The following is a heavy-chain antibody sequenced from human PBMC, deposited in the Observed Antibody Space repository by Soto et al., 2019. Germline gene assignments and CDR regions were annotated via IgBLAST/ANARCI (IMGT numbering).Heavy chain of an antibody. CDR3: ARGVLPVPYWFDP. D-gene: IGHD6-6*01. CDR2: IYYSGST. CDR1: GGSISSYY. Sequence: QVQLQESGPGLVKPSETLSLTCTVSGGSISSYYWSWIRQPPGKGLEWIGYIYYSGSTNYNPSLQSRVTISVDTSKNQCSLKLGSVTAADTAVYYCARGVLPVPYWFDPWGQGTLVTVSS. V-gene: IGHV4-59*01. J-gene: IGHJ5*02.